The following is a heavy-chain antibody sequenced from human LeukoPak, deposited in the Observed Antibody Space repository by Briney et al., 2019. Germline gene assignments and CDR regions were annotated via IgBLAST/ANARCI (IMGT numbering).Heavy chain of an antibody. CDR1: GYSFTRHW. D-gene: IGHD2-21*01. CDR2: IHTGEYDT. CDR3: ARHESPLSRSFNF. Sequence: WEALKISFRGAGYSFTRHWIGWVRQISGKGLELMGIIHTGEYDTRYSPSFQGQVTISADRSITTAYLQWSSLKASDTAIYYCARHESPLSRSFNFWGQGTLVTVSS. V-gene: IGHV5-51*01. J-gene: IGHJ4*02.